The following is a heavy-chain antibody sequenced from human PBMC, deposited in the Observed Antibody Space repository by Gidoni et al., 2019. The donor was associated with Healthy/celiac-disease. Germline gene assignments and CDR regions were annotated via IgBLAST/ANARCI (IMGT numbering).Heavy chain of an antibody. J-gene: IGHJ4*02. CDR2: SYYSGIT. CDR1: GGSISSSSYY. V-gene: IGHV4-39*01. Sequence: QLQLQESGPGLVKPSETLSLTCTVSGGSISSSSYYWGWIRQPPGTGLEWIGSSYYSGITYYNPSLKSRVTISVDTSKNQFSLKLNSVTAADTAVYYCARAPWAGAPDYWGQGTLVTVSS. CDR3: ARAPWAGAPDY. D-gene: IGHD1-26*01.